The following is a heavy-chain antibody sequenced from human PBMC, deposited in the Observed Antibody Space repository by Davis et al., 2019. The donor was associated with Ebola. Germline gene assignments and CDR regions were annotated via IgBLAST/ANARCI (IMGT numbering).Heavy chain of an antibody. Sequence: GESLKISCAASGFTFSDYYMSWIRQAPGKGLEWVSYISSSSSYTNYADSVKGRFTISRDNAKNSLYLQMNSLRAEDTAVYYCARVSYGTTIFGGPKNDAFDIWGQGTMVTVSS. J-gene: IGHJ3*02. CDR3: ARVSYGTTIFGGPKNDAFDI. CDR1: GFTFSDYY. CDR2: ISSSSSYT. D-gene: IGHD3-3*01. V-gene: IGHV3-11*06.